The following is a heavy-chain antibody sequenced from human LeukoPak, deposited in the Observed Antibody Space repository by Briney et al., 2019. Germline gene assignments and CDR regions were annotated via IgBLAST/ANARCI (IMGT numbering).Heavy chain of an antibody. CDR2: INPSGGST. J-gene: IGHJ4*02. V-gene: IGHV1-46*01. Sequence: ASVKVSCKASGYTFTSYPVHWVRQAPGQGLEWMGIINPSGGSTNHAQKFQGRVTMTRDTSTSTVYMELGSLRSDDTAVYYCAKETTAMADKSFDYWGQGTLVTVSS. CDR3: AKETTAMADKSFDY. CDR1: GYTFTSYP. D-gene: IGHD5-18*01.